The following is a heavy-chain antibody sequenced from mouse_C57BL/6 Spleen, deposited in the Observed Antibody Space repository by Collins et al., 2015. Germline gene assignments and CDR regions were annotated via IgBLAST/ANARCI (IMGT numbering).Heavy chain of an antibody. CDR2: IWGDGST. CDR3: ARDGSFDLRGYAMDY. CDR1: GFSLTGYG. Sequence: SLSITCTVSGFSLTGYGVNWVRQPPGKGLEWLGMIWGDGSTDYNSALKSRLSISKDNSKSQVFLKMNSLQTDDTARYYCARDGSFDLRGYAMDYWGQGTSVTVSS. J-gene: IGHJ4*01. V-gene: IGHV2-6-7*01. D-gene: IGHD1-2*01.